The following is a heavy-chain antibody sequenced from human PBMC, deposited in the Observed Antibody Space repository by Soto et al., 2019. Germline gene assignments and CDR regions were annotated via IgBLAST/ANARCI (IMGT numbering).Heavy chain of an antibody. CDR2: IDPSDSYN. D-gene: IGHD6-19*01. Sequence: PGESLKISCKGSGYSFTSYWISWVRQMPGKGLEWMGRIDPSDSYNNYSPSFQGHATISAEKSISTAYLQWSSLKASDTAMYYCARGRIAVAGTDYGMDVWGQGPTVTV. J-gene: IGHJ6*02. CDR1: GYSFTSYW. CDR3: ARGRIAVAGTDYGMDV. V-gene: IGHV5-10-1*01.